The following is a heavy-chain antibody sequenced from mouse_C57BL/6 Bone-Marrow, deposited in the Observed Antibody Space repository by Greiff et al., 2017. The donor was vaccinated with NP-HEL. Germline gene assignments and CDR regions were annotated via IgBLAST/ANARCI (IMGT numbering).Heavy chain of an antibody. V-gene: IGHV1-53*01. D-gene: IGHD1-1*01. CDR3: AIRGRRRGDY. CDR2: INPSNGGT. J-gene: IGHJ2*01. Sequence: QVHVKQPGTELVKPGASVKLSCKASGYTFTSYWMHWVKQRPGQGLEWIGNINPSNGGTNYNEKFKSKATLTVDKSSSTAYMQLSSRTSEDSAVDYCAIRGRRRGDYWGQGTTLTVSS. CDR1: GYTFTSYW.